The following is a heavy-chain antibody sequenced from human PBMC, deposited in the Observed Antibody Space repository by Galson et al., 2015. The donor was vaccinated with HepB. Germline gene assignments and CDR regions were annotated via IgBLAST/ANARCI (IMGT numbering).Heavy chain of an antibody. D-gene: IGHD6-13*01. J-gene: IGHJ6*02. CDR1: GFTFSSYA. CDR2: VTGNGDNT. Sequence: SLRLSCAASGFTFSSYAMNWVRQAPGKGLEWVSGVTGNGDNTFDADSVKGRFTISRDNSKNTLYLQMNSLRTEDTAVYYCAKGSDSSWYSSSDVWGQGTTVTVSS. V-gene: IGHV3-23*01. CDR3: AKGSDSSWYSSSDV.